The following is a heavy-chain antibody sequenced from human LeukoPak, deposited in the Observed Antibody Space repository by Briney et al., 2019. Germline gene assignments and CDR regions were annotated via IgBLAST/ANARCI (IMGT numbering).Heavy chain of an antibody. CDR2: ISYDGSNK. D-gene: IGHD3-22*01. CDR1: GFTFRSYG. CDR3: ARGGDYYDDGWDFNY. J-gene: IGHJ4*02. V-gene: IGHV3-30*03. Sequence: GGSLRLSCAASGFTFRSYGMRWVRQAPGKGLEWVAVISYDGSNKYYADSVKGRFTISRDNSKNTLYLQMNSLRAEDTAVYYCARGGDYYDDGWDFNYWGQGTLVTVSS.